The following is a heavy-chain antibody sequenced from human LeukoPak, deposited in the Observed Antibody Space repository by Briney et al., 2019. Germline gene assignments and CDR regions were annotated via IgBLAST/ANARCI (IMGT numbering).Heavy chain of an antibody. V-gene: IGHV3-7*01. J-gene: IGHJ6*02. Sequence: TGGSLRLSCAASGFTFSSYWMSWVRQAPGKGLECVANIKEDGSEEYYVDSVEGRFSISRDNAKNSLYLQMNSLRAEDTAVYYCARVIAVAGRIYYGMDVWGQGTAVTVSS. CDR2: IKEDGSEE. CDR1: GFTFSSYW. D-gene: IGHD6-19*01. CDR3: ARVIAVAGRIYYGMDV.